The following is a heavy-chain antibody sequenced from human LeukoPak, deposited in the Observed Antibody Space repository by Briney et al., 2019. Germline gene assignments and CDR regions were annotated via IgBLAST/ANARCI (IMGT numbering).Heavy chain of an antibody. CDR3: AKAMGATLFDY. CDR1: GFTFSSYS. D-gene: IGHD1-26*01. Sequence: GGSLRLSCAASGFTFSSYSMNWVRQAPGKGLEWVSSISSSSSYIYYADSVKGRFTISGDNSKNTLYLQMNSLRAGDTAVYYCAKAMGATLFDYWGQGTLVTVSS. J-gene: IGHJ4*02. CDR2: ISSSSSYI. V-gene: IGHV3-21*04.